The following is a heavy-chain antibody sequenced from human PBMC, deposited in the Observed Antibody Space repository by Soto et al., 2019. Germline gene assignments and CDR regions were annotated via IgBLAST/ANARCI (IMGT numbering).Heavy chain of an antibody. Sequence: SETLSLTCTVSGGSISSYYWSWIRQPPGKGLEWIGYTYYSGSTNYNPSLKSRVTISVDTSKNQFSLKLSSVTAADTAVYYCARVSSYYYDSSGYLDIWGQGTMVTVS. CDR1: GGSISSYY. CDR2: TYYSGST. V-gene: IGHV4-59*01. D-gene: IGHD3-22*01. CDR3: ARVSSYYYDSSGYLDI. J-gene: IGHJ3*02.